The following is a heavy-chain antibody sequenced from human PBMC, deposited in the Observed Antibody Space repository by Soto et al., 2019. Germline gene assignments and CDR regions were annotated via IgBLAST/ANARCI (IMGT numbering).Heavy chain of an antibody. V-gene: IGHV4-34*01. CDR1: GGSFSGYY. CDR3: ARKPDYYDILTGYYSGYYMDV. CDR2: INHSGST. Sequence: SETLSLTCAVYGGSFSGYYWSWILQPPGKGLEWIGEINHSGSTNYNPSLKSRVTISVDTSKNQFSLKLSSVTAADTAVYYCARKPDYYDILTGYYSGYYMDVWGKGTTVTVSS. D-gene: IGHD3-9*01. J-gene: IGHJ6*03.